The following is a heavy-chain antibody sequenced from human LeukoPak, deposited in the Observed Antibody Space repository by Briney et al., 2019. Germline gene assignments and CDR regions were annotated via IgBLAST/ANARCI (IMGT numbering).Heavy chain of an antibody. D-gene: IGHD2-2*03. V-gene: IGHV4-38-2*02. CDR2: MYHSGST. J-gene: IGHJ4*02. CDR3: AREVSWISGGFDY. Sequence: PSETLSLTCSVSGYSISSAYYWGWIRQPPGKGLAWIGTMYHSGSTNYNPSLKSRVTISVDTSKNQFSLKLSSVTAADTAVYYCAREVSWISGGFDYWGQGTLVTVSS. CDR1: GYSISSAYY.